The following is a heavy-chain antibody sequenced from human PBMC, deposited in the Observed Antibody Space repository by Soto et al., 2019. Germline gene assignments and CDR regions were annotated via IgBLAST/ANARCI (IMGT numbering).Heavy chain of an antibody. V-gene: IGHV3-33*01. CDR2: IWYDGSNK. Sequence: GGSLRLSCAASGFTFSSYGMHWVRQAPGKGLEWVAVIWYDGSNKYYADSVKGRFTISRDNSKNTLYLQMNSLRAEDTAVYYCAREGGEGYCSGGSCYQPADYYYYGMDVWGQGTTVTVSS. CDR3: AREGGEGYCSGGSCYQPADYYYYGMDV. D-gene: IGHD2-15*01. CDR1: GFTFSSYG. J-gene: IGHJ6*02.